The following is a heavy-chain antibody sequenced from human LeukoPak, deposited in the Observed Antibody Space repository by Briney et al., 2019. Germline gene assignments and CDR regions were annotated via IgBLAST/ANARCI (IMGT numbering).Heavy chain of an antibody. V-gene: IGHV3-23*01. CDR2: ISTTGGST. D-gene: IGHD4-23*01. J-gene: IGHJ4*02. Sequence: GGSLRLSCAASGFTFSSYAMSWVRQAPGKGLEWVSAISTTGGSTYYADSVKGRFTVSRDNSKNTLSLQMDSLRVEDTALYYCAKDWTTVVAPKGYYFDSWGQGTLVTVSS. CDR3: AKDWTTVVAPKGYYFDS. CDR1: GFTFSSYA.